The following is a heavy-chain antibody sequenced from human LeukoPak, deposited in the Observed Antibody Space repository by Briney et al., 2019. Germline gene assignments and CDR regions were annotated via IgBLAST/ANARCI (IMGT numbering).Heavy chain of an antibody. J-gene: IGHJ4*02. V-gene: IGHV3-23*01. D-gene: IGHD6-19*01. CDR1: GFTFSSYA. CDR3: AKARSGWYGVEDY. CDR2: ISGGGGST. Sequence: GGSLRLSCAASGFTFSSYAMSWVRQAPGKGLEWVSAISGGGGSTYYADSVKGRFTISRDNSKNTLYLQMNSLRAEDTAVYYCAKARSGWYGVEDYWGQGTLVTVSS.